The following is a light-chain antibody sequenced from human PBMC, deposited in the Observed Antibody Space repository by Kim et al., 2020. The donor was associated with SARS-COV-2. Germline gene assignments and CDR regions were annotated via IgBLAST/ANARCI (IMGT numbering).Light chain of an antibody. CDR1: QGISTW. CDR2: AAS. V-gene: IGKV1-12*02. J-gene: IGKJ3*01. CDR3: QQADSFPFT. Sequence: DIQMTQSPSSVSASVGDRVTITCRASQGISTWLVWYQQKPGKAPKLLIYAASSLESGVPSRFSGSGSGTDFTLTISSLQPEDFATYYCQQADSFPFTFGPGT.